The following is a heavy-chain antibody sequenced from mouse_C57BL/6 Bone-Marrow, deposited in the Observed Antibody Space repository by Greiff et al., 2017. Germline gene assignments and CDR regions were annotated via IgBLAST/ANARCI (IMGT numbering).Heavy chain of an antibody. J-gene: IGHJ1*03. CDR3: ATLITTVVANWYVDV. CDR2: IDPSDSYT. D-gene: IGHD1-1*01. V-gene: IGHV1-69*01. CDR1: GYTFTSYW. Sequence: QVQLQQPGAELVMPGASVKLSCKASGYTFTSYWMHWVKQRPGQGLEWIGEIDPSDSYTNYNQKFKGKSTLTVDKSSGTAYMQLSSLTSEDSAVYYGATLITTVVANWYVDVWGTGTTVTVSS.